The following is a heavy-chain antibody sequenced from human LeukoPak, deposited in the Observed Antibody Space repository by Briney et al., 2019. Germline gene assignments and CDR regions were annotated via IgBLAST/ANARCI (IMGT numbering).Heavy chain of an antibody. J-gene: IGHJ4*02. CDR3: ASLYDYGDGVDY. CDR2: IYYSVSS. V-gene: IGHV4-59*08. CDR1: GVSIRSYY. Sequence: KPSETLSLTCTVSGVSIRSYYWSWIRQPSGKGLEWIGYIYYSVSSNYNPSLKSRVTISVDTSKNQFSLKLSSVTAADTAVYYCASLYDYGDGVDYWGQGTLVTVSS. D-gene: IGHD4-17*01.